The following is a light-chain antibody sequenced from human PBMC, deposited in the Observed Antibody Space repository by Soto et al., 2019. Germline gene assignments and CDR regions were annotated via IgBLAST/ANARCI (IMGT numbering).Light chain of an antibody. CDR3: QQRSNWPLT. J-gene: IGKJ4*01. CDR1: QSVSSK. CDR2: DAS. V-gene: IGKV3-11*01. Sequence: EIMLTQSPATVSLSPGARAPLSCRASQSVSSKLAWYQQKPGQAPRLLIYDASNRATGIPARFSGSGSGTDFTLTISSLEPEDFAVYYCQQRSNWPLTFGGGTKVDIK.